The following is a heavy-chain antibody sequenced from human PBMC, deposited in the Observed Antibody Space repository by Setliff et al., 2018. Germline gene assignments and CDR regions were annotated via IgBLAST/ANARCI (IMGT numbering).Heavy chain of an antibody. J-gene: IGHJ4*02. CDR3: ARAGNSYAQYYFDY. D-gene: IGHD5-18*01. CDR2: ISAYNGNT. Sequence: ASVKVSCKASGYTFSSHYIHWVRQAPGQGLEWMGWISAYNGNTNYAQKLQGRVTMTTDTSTSTAYMELRSLRSDDTAVYYCARAGNSYAQYYFDYWGQGTLVTVSS. V-gene: IGHV1-18*04. CDR1: GYTFSSHY.